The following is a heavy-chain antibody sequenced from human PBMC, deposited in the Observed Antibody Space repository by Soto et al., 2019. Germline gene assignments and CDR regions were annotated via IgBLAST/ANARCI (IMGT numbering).Heavy chain of an antibody. J-gene: IGHJ6*02. D-gene: IGHD6-13*01. V-gene: IGHV4-59*01. CDR1: GGSFRGYY. CDR3: ATGGVSAGRDYYNGLDV. CDR2: IYYRGST. Sequence: SEPLSLPCAVYGGSFRGYYWSWIRQPPGKGLEWIGYIYYRGSTNFNPSLKSRVTISVDTSKNHFSLKLTSVTAADTAVYYCATGGVSAGRDYYNGLDVWGQGTTVTVAS.